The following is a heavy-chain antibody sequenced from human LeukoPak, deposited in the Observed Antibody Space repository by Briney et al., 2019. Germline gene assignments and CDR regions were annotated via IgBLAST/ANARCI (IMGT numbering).Heavy chain of an antibody. CDR2: IIPIFGTA. J-gene: IGHJ6*04. Sequence: ASVKVSCKASEGTFSSYAISWVRQAPGQGLEWMGGIIPIFGTANYAQKLQGRVTITADESTSTAYMELSSLRSEDTAVYYCARPTDSSSKDYYGMDVWGKGTTVTVSS. CDR3: ARPTDSSSKDYYGMDV. V-gene: IGHV1-69*01. CDR1: EGTFSSYA. D-gene: IGHD6-13*01.